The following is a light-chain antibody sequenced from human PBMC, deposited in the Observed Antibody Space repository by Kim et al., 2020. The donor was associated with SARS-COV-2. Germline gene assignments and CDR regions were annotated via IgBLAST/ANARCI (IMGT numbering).Light chain of an antibody. CDR1: ESVSSW. CDR2: DAA. CDR3: KHYSRSPT. V-gene: IGKV1-5*01. Sequence: DPVTVTCRVSESVSSWLAWSQRNPAKAPALLFYDAASVASGFPSRFSGSRPGTAFTLTITGLQPEDFPAIYSKHYSRSPTVGRGTKVDI. J-gene: IGKJ1*01.